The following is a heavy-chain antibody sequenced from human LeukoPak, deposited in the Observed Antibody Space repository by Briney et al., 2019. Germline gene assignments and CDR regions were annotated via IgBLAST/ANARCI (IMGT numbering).Heavy chain of an antibody. Sequence: SETLSLTCTVSGGSISSYYWSWIRQPAGKGLEWIGRIYTSGSTNYNPSLKSRVTMSVDTSKNQFSLKLSSVTAADTAVYYCARDLKEWLNDAFDIWGQGTMVTVSS. CDR2: IYTSGST. CDR1: GGSISSYY. V-gene: IGHV4-4*07. D-gene: IGHD6-19*01. J-gene: IGHJ3*02. CDR3: ARDLKEWLNDAFDI.